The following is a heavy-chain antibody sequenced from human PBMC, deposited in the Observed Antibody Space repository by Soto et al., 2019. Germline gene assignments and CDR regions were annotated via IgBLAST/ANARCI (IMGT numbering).Heavy chain of an antibody. D-gene: IGHD6-13*01. CDR2: ISAYNGNT. CDR3: ARGYSSSWYTNWFDP. J-gene: IGHJ5*02. V-gene: IGHV1-18*01. Sequence: GASVKVSCKASGYTFTSYGISWVRQAPGQGLEWMGWISAYNGNTNYARKLQGRVTMTTDTSTSTAYMELRSLRSDDTAVYYCARGYSSSWYTNWFDPWGQGTLVPVSS. CDR1: GYTFTSYG.